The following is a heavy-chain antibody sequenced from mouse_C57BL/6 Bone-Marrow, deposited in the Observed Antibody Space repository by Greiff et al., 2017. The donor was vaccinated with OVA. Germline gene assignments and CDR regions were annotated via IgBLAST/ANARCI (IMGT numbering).Heavy chain of an antibody. Sequence: VHVKQSGPVLVKPGPSVKISCKASGFTFTDYYMHWVKQSHGKSLEWIGLVYPYNGGTSYNQKFKGKATLTVDTSSSTAYMELNSLTSEDSAVYYCARCPIYYYGSSYEAMDYWGQGTSVTVSS. V-gene: IGHV1-36*01. D-gene: IGHD1-1*01. J-gene: IGHJ4*01. CDR1: GFTFTDYY. CDR3: ARCPIYYYGSSYEAMDY. CDR2: VYPYNGGT.